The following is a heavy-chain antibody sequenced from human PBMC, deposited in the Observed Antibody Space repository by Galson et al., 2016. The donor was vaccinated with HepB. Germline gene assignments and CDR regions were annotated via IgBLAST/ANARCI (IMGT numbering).Heavy chain of an antibody. V-gene: IGHV4-4*02. CDR2: IYHSGST. D-gene: IGHD3-16*02. Sequence: SETLSLTCAVSGGSITSTNWWSWVRQPPGKGLEWIGEIYHSGSTNYNPSLKSRVIISVDKSKNQFSLNLTPVTAADTAMYYCASYVWGSDRHAPRDYWGQGTLVTVSS. CDR1: GGSITSTNW. CDR3: ASYVWGSDRHAPRDY. J-gene: IGHJ4*02.